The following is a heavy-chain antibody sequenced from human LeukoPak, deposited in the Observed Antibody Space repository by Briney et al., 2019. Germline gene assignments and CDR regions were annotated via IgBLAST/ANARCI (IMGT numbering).Heavy chain of an antibody. CDR1: GGTFSSYA. J-gene: IGHJ4*02. CDR3: ARESHDYSNSPFDY. Sequence: ASVKVSCKASGGTFSSYAISWVRQAPGQGLEWMGGIIPIFGTANYAQKFQGRVTITTDESTSTAYMELSSLRSEDTAVYYCARESHDYSNSPFDYWGQETLVTVSS. V-gene: IGHV1-69*05. CDR2: IIPIFGTA. D-gene: IGHD4-11*01.